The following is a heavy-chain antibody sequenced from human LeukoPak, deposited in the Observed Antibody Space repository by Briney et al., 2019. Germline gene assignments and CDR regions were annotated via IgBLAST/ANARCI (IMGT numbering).Heavy chain of an antibody. CDR3: ARVVGLTGYSNSWYSGYYYYMDV. J-gene: IGHJ6*03. CDR2: IIPIFGTT. Sequence: GASVKVSCKASGGTFSSYAISWVRQAPGQGLEWMGGIIPIFGTTNYAQKFQDRVTITADKSTSTAYMELSSLRSEDTAVYYCARVVGLTGYSNSWYSGYYYYMDVWGKGTTVTVSS. V-gene: IGHV1-69*06. CDR1: GGTFSSYA. D-gene: IGHD6-13*01.